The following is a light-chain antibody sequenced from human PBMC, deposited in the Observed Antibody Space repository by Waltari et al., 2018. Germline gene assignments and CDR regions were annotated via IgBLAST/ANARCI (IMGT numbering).Light chain of an antibody. Sequence: DIQMTHSPSSLSASVGDRVTITCQASQHIYNYLNWYQQKPGKAPKLLIYAASNLQTGVPSRFSGGGSGTDITFVISNLPPEDIATYYCQQYEGLPRTFGQGTKLEMK. CDR2: AAS. V-gene: IGKV1-33*01. J-gene: IGKJ2*02. CDR3: QQYEGLPRT. CDR1: QHIYNY.